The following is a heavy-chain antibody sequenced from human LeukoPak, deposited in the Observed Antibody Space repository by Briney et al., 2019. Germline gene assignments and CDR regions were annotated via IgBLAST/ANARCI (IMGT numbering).Heavy chain of an antibody. Sequence: ASVKVSCKASGYTFTSYDINWVRQATGQGLEWMGWMNPNSGNTGYAQKFQGRVTITRNTSISTAYMELSSLRSGDTAVYYCERSPSSITIFGVVIIQEFVFDIWGKGTRVTVSS. J-gene: IGHJ3*02. CDR3: ERSPSSITIFGVVIIQEFVFDI. D-gene: IGHD3-3*01. V-gene: IGHV1-8*03. CDR1: GYTFTSYD. CDR2: MNPNSGNT.